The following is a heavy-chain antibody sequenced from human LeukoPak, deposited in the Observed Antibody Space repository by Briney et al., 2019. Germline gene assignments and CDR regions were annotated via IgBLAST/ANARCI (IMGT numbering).Heavy chain of an antibody. V-gene: IGHV4-59*01. J-gene: IGHJ6*03. Sequence: SETLSLMCTVWGDSMSSYNGRWLRQPPGKGVEGIGYMYYSGNNKYNTSRKRRVTISVKKFKKQFLLKLSSVSAADTAVYYCARCWGRTYYFIDVCGKGTPVTVSS. CDR2: MYYSGNN. CDR1: GDSMSSYN. D-gene: IGHD7-27*01. CDR3: ARCWGRTYYFIDV.